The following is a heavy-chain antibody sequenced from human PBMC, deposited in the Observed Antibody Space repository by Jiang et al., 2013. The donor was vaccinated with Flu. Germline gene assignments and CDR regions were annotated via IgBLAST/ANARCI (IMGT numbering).Heavy chain of an antibody. V-gene: IGHV1-69*06. CDR2: INPIFGTT. J-gene: IGHJ4*02. CDR1: GGTFSSFP. CDR3: ARGVGGYSYGYVLY. D-gene: IGHD5-18*01. Sequence: EVKKPGSSVKVSCKASGGTFSSFPINWVRQAPGQGLEWMGGINPIFGTTDHAQKFQGRVTIIADRSTSTAYMDLSDLRSEDTAVYYCARGVGGYSYGYVLYWGQGTLVTGSS.